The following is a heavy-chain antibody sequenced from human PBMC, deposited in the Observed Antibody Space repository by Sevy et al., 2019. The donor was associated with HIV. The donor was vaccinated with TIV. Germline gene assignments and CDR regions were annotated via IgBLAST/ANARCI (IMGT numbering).Heavy chain of an antibody. CDR2: INPNSGGT. J-gene: IGHJ4*02. CDR1: GYTFSGYY. CDR3: ARVSRDYGDY. Sequence: ASVKVSCKASGYTFSGYYMHWVRQAPGQGLEWMGRINPNSGGTNYAQKFQGRVTMTRETSISTAYMELSRLRSDDTAVYYCARVSRDYGDYWGQGTLVTVSS. V-gene: IGHV1-2*06.